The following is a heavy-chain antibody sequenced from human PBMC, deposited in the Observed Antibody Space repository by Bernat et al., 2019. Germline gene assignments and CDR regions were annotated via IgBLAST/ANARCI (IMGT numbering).Heavy chain of an antibody. V-gene: IGHV3-15*01. CDR1: GFTFSNAW. J-gene: IGHJ5*02. CDR3: TTDSTVLLWFGEVS. D-gene: IGHD3-10*01. CDR2: IKSKTDGGTT. Sequence: EVQLVESGGGLVKPGGSLRLSCAASGFTFSNAWMSWVRQAPGKGLEWVGRIKSKTDGGTTDYAAPVKGRFTISRDDSKNTLYLQMNSLKTEDTAVYYCTTDSTVLLWFGEVSWGQGTLVTVSS.